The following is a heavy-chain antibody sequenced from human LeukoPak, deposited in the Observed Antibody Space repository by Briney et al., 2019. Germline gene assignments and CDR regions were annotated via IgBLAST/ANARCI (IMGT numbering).Heavy chain of an antibody. Sequence: HGASVKVSCKASGYTFTSYDINWVRQATGQGLEWMGWMNPNSGNTGYAQKFQGRVTITRNTSISTAYMELSSLRSDDTAVYYCARGRYCSGGSCYSRSRLIWWGQGTLVTVSS. CDR2: MNPNSGNT. D-gene: IGHD2-15*01. CDR3: ARGRYCSGGSCYSRSRLIW. J-gene: IGHJ4*02. CDR1: GYTFTSYD. V-gene: IGHV1-8*03.